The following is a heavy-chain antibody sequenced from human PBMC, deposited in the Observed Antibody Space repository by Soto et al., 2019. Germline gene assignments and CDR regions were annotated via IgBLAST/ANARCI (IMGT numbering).Heavy chain of an antibody. CDR2: ISPYSGNT. CDR3: AMVDNYVTPTPQDV. V-gene: IGHV1-18*01. CDR1: GYIFVNYG. J-gene: IGHJ6*02. D-gene: IGHD3-16*01. Sequence: QVQLVQSGDEVRKPGSSVKVSCKASGYIFVNYGIAWVRQAPGQGLEWMGWISPYSGNTHYASKVQGRLTMTTDTSTSTDYMGLGRLPSYDTGVYYCAMVDNYVTPTPQDVWGQGTTVTVSS.